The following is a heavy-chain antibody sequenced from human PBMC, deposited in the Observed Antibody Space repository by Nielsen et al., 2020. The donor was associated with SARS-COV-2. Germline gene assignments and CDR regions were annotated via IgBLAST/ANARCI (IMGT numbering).Heavy chain of an antibody. CDR3: ASRDSSGYYYRER. Sequence: SVKVSCKASGFTFTRSAMQWVRQARGQRLEWIGWIVVGSGNTNFAQKFQERVTITRDMSTSTAYMELSSLRSEDTAVYYCASRDSSGYYYRERWGQGTLVTVSS. D-gene: IGHD3-22*01. J-gene: IGHJ4*02. CDR1: GFTFTRSA. CDR2: IVVGSGNT. V-gene: IGHV1-58*02.